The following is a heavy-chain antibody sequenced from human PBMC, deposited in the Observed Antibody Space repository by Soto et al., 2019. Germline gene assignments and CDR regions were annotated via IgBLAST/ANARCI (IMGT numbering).Heavy chain of an antibody. Sequence: EVQLVESGGGLVQPGGSLRLSCAASGFTFSSYSMNWVRQAPGKGLEWVSYISSSSTIYYADSVKGRFTISRDNAKNSLYLQMNSLRDEDTAVYYCARDTKGQLVLYGMDVWGQGTTVTVSS. CDR1: GFTFSSYS. CDR3: ARDTKGQLVLYGMDV. V-gene: IGHV3-48*02. J-gene: IGHJ6*02. CDR2: ISSSSTI. D-gene: IGHD6-6*01.